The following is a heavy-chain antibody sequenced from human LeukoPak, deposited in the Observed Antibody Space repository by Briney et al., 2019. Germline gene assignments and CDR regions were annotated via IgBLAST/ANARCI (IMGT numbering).Heavy chain of an antibody. CDR1: GFTLRYYG. V-gene: IGHV3-23*01. D-gene: IGHD6-25*01. Sequence: GGPLRLSCAASGFTLRYYGMSWVRQAPGKPLEGVSSLSGSGSSTHYADSVKGRFTISRDNSKNTLYLQMNSLRAEDTAVYYCAKGRGAAAADGMDAWGQGATVTVPS. CDR2: LSGSGSST. CDR3: AKGRGAAAADGMDA. J-gene: IGHJ6*02.